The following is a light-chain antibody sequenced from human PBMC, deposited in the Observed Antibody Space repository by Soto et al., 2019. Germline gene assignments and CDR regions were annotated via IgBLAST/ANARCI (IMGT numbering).Light chain of an antibody. J-gene: IGKJ1*01. CDR3: PRDYHRLVP. V-gene: IGKV3-15*01. Sequence: ASQSVSNNLAWYHQKPGQAPRFLIYGASIRATGVPARFSGSGSGREFAPTIRSLQSEDFAPFCCPRDYHRLVPFGEGTKVDIK. CDR1: QSVSNN. CDR2: GAS.